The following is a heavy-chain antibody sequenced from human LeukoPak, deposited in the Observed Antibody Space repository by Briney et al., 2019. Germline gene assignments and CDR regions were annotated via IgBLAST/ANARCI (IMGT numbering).Heavy chain of an antibody. J-gene: IGHJ6*04. CDR3: ARPDPIVVVPAAISVDV. D-gene: IGHD2-2*01. Sequence: GGSLRLSCAASGFTFSSYSMNWVRQAPGKGLEWGSSISSSSSYIYYADSVKGRFTISRDNAKNSLYLQMNSLRAEDTAVYYCARPDPIVVVPAAISVDVWGKGTTVTVSS. CDR1: GFTFSSYS. CDR2: ISSSSSYI. V-gene: IGHV3-21*01.